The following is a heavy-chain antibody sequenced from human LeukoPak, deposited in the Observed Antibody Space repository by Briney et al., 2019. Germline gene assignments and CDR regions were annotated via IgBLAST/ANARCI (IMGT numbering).Heavy chain of an antibody. J-gene: IGHJ4*02. V-gene: IGHV3-15*01. D-gene: IGHD2-2*01. CDR2: IKSKTDGGTT. CDR3: TTDKIVVPAAKFDY. Sequence: GGSLRLSCAASGFTFSNAWVSWVRQAPGKGLEWVGRIKSKTDGGTTDYAAPVKGRFTISRDDSKNTLYLQMNSLKTEDTAVYYCTTDKIVVPAAKFDYWGQGTLVTVSS. CDR1: GFTFSNAW.